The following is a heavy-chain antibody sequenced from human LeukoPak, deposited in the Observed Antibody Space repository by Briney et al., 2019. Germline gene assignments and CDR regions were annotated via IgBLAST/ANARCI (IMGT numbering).Heavy chain of an antibody. V-gene: IGHV3-66*03. CDR2: IRDSGET. CDR1: GFTFSSYS. CDR3: ARDRAVTQDWVEFDP. Sequence: PGGSLRLSCAASGFTFSSYSFNWVRQAPGEGLEWVSLIRDSGETFYADSVKGRFTISRDNSKNTMYLQMNRLRVEDTAVYFCARDRAVTQDWVEFDPWGQGTLVTVSS. D-gene: IGHD4-17*01. J-gene: IGHJ5*02.